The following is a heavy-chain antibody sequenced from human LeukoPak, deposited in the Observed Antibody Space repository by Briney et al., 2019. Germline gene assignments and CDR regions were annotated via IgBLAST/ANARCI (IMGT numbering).Heavy chain of an antibody. D-gene: IGHD1-1*01. CDR1: GFTFGVHP. V-gene: IGHV3-23*03. Sequence: GGSLRLSCAASGFTFGVHPMSWVRQAPGKGLEWVSLIGTTDTHYADSVKGRFTISRDNSKYMLYLQMSSLRAEDTAIYYCVKDGLAGNGVYDWFDHWGQRTLVTVSS. CDR2: IGTTDT. J-gene: IGHJ5*02. CDR3: VKDGLAGNGVYDWFDH.